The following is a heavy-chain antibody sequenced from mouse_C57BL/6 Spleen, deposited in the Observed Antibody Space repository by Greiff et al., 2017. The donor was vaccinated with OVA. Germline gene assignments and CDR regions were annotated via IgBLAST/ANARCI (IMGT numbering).Heavy chain of an antibody. J-gene: IGHJ1*03. V-gene: IGHV5-9*01. CDR2: ISGGGGNT. CDR1: GFTFSSYT. Sequence: EVMLVESGGGLVKPGGSLKLSCAASGFTFSSYTMSWVRQTPEKRLEWVATISGGGGNTSYPDSVKGRFTISRDKAKTTLYLQMSRLMSEDTALDDCARQGRDWYFDVWGTGTTVTVSS. CDR3: ARQGRDWYFDV.